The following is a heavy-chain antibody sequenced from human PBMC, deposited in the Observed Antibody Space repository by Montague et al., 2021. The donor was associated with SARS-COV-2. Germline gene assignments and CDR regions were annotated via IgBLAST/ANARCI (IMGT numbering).Heavy chain of an antibody. J-gene: IGHJ6*02. CDR2: INHSGST. CDR3: ARGTHSSSWRYYYYYGMDV. CDR1: GGSISSSSYY. V-gene: IGHV4-39*07. Sequence: SETLSLTCTVSGGSISSSSYYWSWIRQPPGKGLEWIGEINHSGSTNYNPSLKSRVTISVDTSKNQFSLKLSSVTAADTAVYYCARGTHSSSWRYYYYYGMDVWGQGTTVTVSS. D-gene: IGHD6-13*01.